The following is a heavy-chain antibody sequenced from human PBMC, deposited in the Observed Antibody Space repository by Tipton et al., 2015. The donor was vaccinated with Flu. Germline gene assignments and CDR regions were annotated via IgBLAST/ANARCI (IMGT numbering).Heavy chain of an antibody. V-gene: IGHV4-31*03. CDR2: MYYSGST. Sequence: TLSLTCTVSGGSISSGGYYWSWIRQHPGKGLEWIGYMYYSGSTYYNPSLKSRVTISVDTYKNQFSLKLSSVTAPDTAVYYCVGDVYGTDAFEIWGQGTKVTVSS. D-gene: IGHD2-8*01. CDR3: VGDVYGTDAFEI. J-gene: IGHJ3*02. CDR1: GGSISSGGYY.